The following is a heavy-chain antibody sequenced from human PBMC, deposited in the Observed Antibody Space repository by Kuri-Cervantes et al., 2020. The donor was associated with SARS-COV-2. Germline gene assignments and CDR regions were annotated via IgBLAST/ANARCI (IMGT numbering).Heavy chain of an antibody. D-gene: IGHD1-26*01. CDR2: IEYSGST. CDR1: DDSISSCCYY. V-gene: IGHV4-39*01. CDR3: ARQEWELGFDT. J-gene: IGHJ4*02. Sequence: SESLSLTCTVSDDSISSCCYYWGWIRQPPGKGLEWIGSIEYSGSTYYNPSLKSRVTISIDKSKNQLSLKLASVTAADTAVYYCARQEWELGFDTWGQGTLVTVSS.